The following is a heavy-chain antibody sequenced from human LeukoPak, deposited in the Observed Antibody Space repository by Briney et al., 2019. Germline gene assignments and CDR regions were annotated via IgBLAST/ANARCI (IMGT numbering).Heavy chain of an antibody. CDR1: GYTFTSYG. V-gene: IGHV1-18*01. CDR2: ISAYSGNT. D-gene: IGHD3-22*01. J-gene: IGHJ4*02. CDR3: ARVRGYYDSSGPRDY. Sequence: ASVKVSCKASGYTFTSYGISWVRQAPGQGLEWMGWISAYSGNTDYAQKLQGRVTMTTDTSTSTAYMELRSLRSDDTAVYYCARVRGYYDSSGPRDYRGQGTLVTVSS.